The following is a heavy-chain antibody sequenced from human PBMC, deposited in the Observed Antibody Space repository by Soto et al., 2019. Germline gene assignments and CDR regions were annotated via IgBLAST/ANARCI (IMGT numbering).Heavy chain of an antibody. Sequence: GGSLRLSCAASGFTFSSYAMSWVRQAPGKGLEWVSAISGSGGSTYYADSVKGRFTISRDNSKNTLYLQMNSLRAEDTAVYCCAKVIVATILVDYWGQGTLVTVSS. J-gene: IGHJ4*02. CDR2: ISGSGGST. D-gene: IGHD5-12*01. CDR1: GFTFSSYA. CDR3: AKVIVATILVDY. V-gene: IGHV3-23*01.